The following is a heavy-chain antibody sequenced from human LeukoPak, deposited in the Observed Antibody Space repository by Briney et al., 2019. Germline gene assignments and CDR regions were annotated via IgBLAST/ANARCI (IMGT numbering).Heavy chain of an antibody. Sequence: PGGSLRLSCAASGFTFSSYAMSWVRQAPGKGLEWVSAISASGGSTYYADSMKGRFTISRDNSKNTVYLQMNSLRAEDTAVYYCAKSGIGSSMNWFDPWGQGTLVTVSS. CDR3: AKSGIGSSMNWFDP. D-gene: IGHD6-13*01. V-gene: IGHV3-23*01. CDR1: GFTFSSYA. CDR2: ISASGGST. J-gene: IGHJ5*02.